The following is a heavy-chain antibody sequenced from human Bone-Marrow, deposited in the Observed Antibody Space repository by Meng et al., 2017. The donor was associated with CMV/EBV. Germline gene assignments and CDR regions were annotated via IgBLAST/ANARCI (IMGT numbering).Heavy chain of an antibody. Sequence: YDTNWVRQATGQGLEWMGWMKPNSGNTGYAQKFQGRVTITRNTSISTAYMELSSLRSEDTAVYYCARDLARPHYDFWSGYYYYGMDVWGQGTTVTVSS. V-gene: IGHV1-8*03. CDR3: ARDLARPHYDFWSGYYYYGMDV. D-gene: IGHD3-3*01. CDR1: YD. J-gene: IGHJ6*02. CDR2: MKPNSGNT.